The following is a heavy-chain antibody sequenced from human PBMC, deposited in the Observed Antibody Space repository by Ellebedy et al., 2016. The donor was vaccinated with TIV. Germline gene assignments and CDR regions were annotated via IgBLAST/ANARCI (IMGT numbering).Heavy chain of an antibody. D-gene: IGHD4-17*01. Sequence: GESLKIPXAASGFTVTNARMSWVRQAPGKGLEWVGRIKSKSDGGTTDYAAPVKGRFSISRDDSKNTLYLQINSLKSEDTPVYYCTSSDYSILDYWGQGTLVTVSS. V-gene: IGHV3-15*01. CDR3: TSSDYSILDY. J-gene: IGHJ4*02. CDR2: IKSKSDGGTT. CDR1: GFTVTNAR.